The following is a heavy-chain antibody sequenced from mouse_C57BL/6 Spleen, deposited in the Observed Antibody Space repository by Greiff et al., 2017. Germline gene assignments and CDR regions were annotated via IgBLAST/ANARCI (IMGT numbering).Heavy chain of an antibody. V-gene: IGHV1-75*01. J-gene: IGHJ1*03. Sequence: QVHVKQSGPELVKPGASVKISCKASGYTFTDYYINWVKQRPGQGLEWIGWIFPGSGSTYYNEKFKGKATLTVDKSSSTAYMLLSSLTSEDSAVYVCARGDYYGPYWYFDVWGTGTTVTVSS. D-gene: IGHD1-2*01. CDR2: IFPGSGST. CDR1: GYTFTDYY. CDR3: ARGDYYGPYWYFDV.